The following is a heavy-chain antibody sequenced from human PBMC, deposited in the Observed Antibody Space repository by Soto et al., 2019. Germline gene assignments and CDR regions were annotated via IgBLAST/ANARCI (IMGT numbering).Heavy chain of an antibody. CDR3: AKDRYGGNPDYYYGMDV. CDR2: ISYDGIKK. Sequence: QVHLVASGGGVVQPGRSLRLSCTASGFTFSNYGMHWVRQAPGKGLEWVEVISYDGIKKNYADPVKGRFTISRDNTKHTLDLQINSLRAEDTAVYYCAKDRYGGNPDYYYGMDVWGQGTTVTVSS. V-gene: IGHV3-30*18. J-gene: IGHJ6*02. D-gene: IGHD2-15*01. CDR1: GFTFSNYG.